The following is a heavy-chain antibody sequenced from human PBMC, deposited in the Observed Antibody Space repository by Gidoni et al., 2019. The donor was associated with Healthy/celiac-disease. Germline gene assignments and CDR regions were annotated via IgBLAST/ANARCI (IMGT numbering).Heavy chain of an antibody. D-gene: IGHD2-8*01. CDR2: ISPKRGGT. CDR1: GYPFTDYH. Sequence: QVQLVQSGPEVQKPGASVTLSCTSSGYPFTDYHLHWIRQAPGQGLEWMGWISPKRGGTVDARKYQGRVTMTRDTSTSTVYMTLKSLRSDDTAVYFCAREDGANYYRYWGQGTRVTVSP. V-gene: IGHV1-2*02. J-gene: IGHJ4*02. CDR3: AREDGANYYRY.